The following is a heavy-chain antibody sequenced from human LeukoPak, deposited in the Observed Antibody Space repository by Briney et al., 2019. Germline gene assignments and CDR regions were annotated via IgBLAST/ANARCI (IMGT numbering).Heavy chain of an antibody. CDR1: GYSISSGYY. CDR2: IYYSGST. CDR3: ARHVEIAARPRWFDP. Sequence: SETLSLTCAVSGYSISSGYYWGWIRQPPGKGLEWIGNIYYSGSTYYNPSLKSRVTISVDTSKNQFSLKLSSVTAADTAVYYCARHVEIAARPRWFDPWGPGTLVTVSS. J-gene: IGHJ5*02. D-gene: IGHD6-6*01. V-gene: IGHV4-38-2*01.